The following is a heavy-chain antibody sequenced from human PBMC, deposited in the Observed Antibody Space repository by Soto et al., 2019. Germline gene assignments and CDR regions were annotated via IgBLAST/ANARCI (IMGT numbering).Heavy chain of an antibody. CDR1: GGSVSSGSYY. V-gene: IGHV4-61*01. J-gene: IGHJ4*02. Sequence: QVQLQESGPGLVKPSETLSLTCTVSGGSVSSGSYYWSWIRQPPGKGLEWIGYIYYTGSTNYNPSLKSRVTISVDTSKNQFSLKLSSGTAADTAVYYCAKGTTVVIFFDYWGQGTLVTVSS. D-gene: IGHD4-17*01. CDR2: IYYTGST. CDR3: AKGTTVVIFFDY.